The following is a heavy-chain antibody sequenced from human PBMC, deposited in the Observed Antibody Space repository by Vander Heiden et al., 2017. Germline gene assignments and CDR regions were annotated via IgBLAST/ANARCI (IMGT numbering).Heavy chain of an antibody. D-gene: IGHD1-26*01. CDR3: VRVREGSYSFEGFDP. CDR1: GYTFTGYY. V-gene: IGHV1-2*02. CDR2: INPNSGGT. J-gene: IGHJ5*02. Sequence: KASGYTFTGYYIHWVRQAPGQGLEWMGWINPNSGGTNYAQKFQGRVTMTRDTSISTAYMELGRLRSDDTAVYYCVRVREGSYSFEGFDPWGQGTLVTVSS.